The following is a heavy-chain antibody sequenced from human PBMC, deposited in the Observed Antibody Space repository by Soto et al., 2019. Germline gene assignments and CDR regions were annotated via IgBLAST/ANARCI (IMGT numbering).Heavy chain of an antibody. CDR1: GGSFSGHY. CDR2: INHSGSS. D-gene: IGHD7-27*01. Sequence: SETLSLTCAVYGGSFSGHYWSWIRQPPGKGLEWIGEINHSGSSNSNPSLKSRVTMSVDTSKNQFSLRLTSVTAADTAVYYCARAWDSYYYMDVWDKGTTVTVSS. CDR3: ARAWDSYYYMDV. V-gene: IGHV4-34*01. J-gene: IGHJ6*03.